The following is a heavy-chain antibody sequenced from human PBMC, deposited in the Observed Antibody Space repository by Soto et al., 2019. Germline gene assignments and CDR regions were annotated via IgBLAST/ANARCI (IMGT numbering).Heavy chain of an antibody. CDR2: ITPTFHSP. CDR1: GRTLSSHP. J-gene: IGHJ5*02. CDR3: ARDISGYDTNWFDP. D-gene: IGHD5-12*01. Sequence: QVQLVQSGAEVKKPGSSVKVSCKAFGRTLSSHPLTWLRQAPGQGLEWMGTITPTFHSPAYAPKFHGRLTMTADEATITADMELTTLRSEDTGIYYCARDISGYDTNWFDPWGQGTQFTVS. V-gene: IGHV1-69*18.